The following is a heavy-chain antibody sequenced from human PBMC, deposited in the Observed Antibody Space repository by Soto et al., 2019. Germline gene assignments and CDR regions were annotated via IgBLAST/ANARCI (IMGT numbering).Heavy chain of an antibody. CDR1: GYTFTSYG. CDR3: ARGRDGDY. Sequence: QVHLVQSGAEVKKPGASVKVSCKGSGYTFTSYGITWVRQAPGQGLEWMGWISAHNGNTDYAQKLQGRVTVTRDTSTRTAYMELRSLSSDATAVYYCARGRDGDYWGQGALVTVSS. CDR2: ISAHNGNT. D-gene: IGHD6-6*01. J-gene: IGHJ4*02. V-gene: IGHV1-18*01.